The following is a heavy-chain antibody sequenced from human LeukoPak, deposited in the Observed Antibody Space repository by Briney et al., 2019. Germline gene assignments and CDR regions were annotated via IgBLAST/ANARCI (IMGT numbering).Heavy chain of an antibody. CDR2: IGGSGSTM. J-gene: IGHJ6*03. CDR3: ARGDYYGDSLEGYYHYYMDV. Sequence: PGGSLRLSCEASGFIFSSYEMNWVRQAPGKGLEWVSYIGGSGSTMYYADSVKGRFTISRDNAKNSLYLQMNSLRAEDTAVYYCARGDYYGDSLEGYYHYYMDVWGKGTTVTISS. V-gene: IGHV3-48*03. CDR1: GFIFSSYE. D-gene: IGHD4-17*01.